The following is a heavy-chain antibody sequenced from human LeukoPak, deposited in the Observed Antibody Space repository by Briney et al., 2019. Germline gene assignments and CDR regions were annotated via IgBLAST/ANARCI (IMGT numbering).Heavy chain of an antibody. CDR3: ASVEIPATGAFDY. D-gene: IGHD1-14*01. CDR2: IYYSGST. Sequence: SETLSLTCTVSGGSISSYYWSWIRQPPGKGLEWIGYIYYSGSTNYNPSLKSRVTISLDKSMNQFSLRLTSVTPADTAVYYCASVEIPATGAFDYWGQGTLVTVSS. V-gene: IGHV4-59*12. J-gene: IGHJ4*02. CDR1: GGSISSYY.